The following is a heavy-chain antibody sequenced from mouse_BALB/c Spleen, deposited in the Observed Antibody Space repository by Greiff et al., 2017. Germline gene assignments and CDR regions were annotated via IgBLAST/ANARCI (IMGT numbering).Heavy chain of an antibody. CDR1: GFNIKDTY. Sequence: VQLKQSGAELVKPGASVKLSCTASGFNIKDTYMYWVKQRPEQGLEWIGRIDPANGNTKYDPKFQGKATITADTSSNTAYLQLSSLTSEDTAVYYCARGVFDYWGQGTTLTVSS. J-gene: IGHJ2*01. CDR3: ARGVFDY. CDR2: IDPANGNT. V-gene: IGHV14-3*02.